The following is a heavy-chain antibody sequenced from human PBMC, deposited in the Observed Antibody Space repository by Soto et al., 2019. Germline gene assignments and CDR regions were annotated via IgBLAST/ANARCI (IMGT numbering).Heavy chain of an antibody. CDR1: GYRFTTYQ. Sequence: ASVKVSCKASGYRFTTYQMHWVRQAPGQGLEWMGTINPSGGSTSYAQRFQGRVTMTRDTSTSTVYVEVSSLRSEDTALYYCARGDRNGWYFDYWGQGTLVTVSS. V-gene: IGHV1-46*01. J-gene: IGHJ4*02. CDR3: ARGDRNGWYFDY. CDR2: INPSGGST. D-gene: IGHD6-19*01.